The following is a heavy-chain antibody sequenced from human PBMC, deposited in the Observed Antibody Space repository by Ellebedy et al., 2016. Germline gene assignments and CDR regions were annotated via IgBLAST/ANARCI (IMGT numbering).Heavy chain of an antibody. J-gene: IGHJ4*02. CDR1: GYSFTSYW. CDR2: IYPGDSDT. CDR3: ARPRGDGYNPYYFDY. V-gene: IGHV5-51*01. D-gene: IGHD5-24*01. Sequence: GESLKISCKGSGYSFTSYWIGWVRQMPGKGLEWMGIIYPGDSDTRYSPSSQGQVTIPADQSISTAYLQWSSLKASDTAIYYCARPRGDGYNPYYFDYWGQGTLVTVSS.